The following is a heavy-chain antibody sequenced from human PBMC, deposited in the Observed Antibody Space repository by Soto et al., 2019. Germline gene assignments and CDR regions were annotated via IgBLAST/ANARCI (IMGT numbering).Heavy chain of an antibody. CDR2: ISAYNGNT. CDR3: ARDRGVAPPVAGNTHYYYYMDV. D-gene: IGHD6-19*01. CDR1: GYSFTNYG. J-gene: IGHJ6*03. V-gene: IGHV1-18*01. Sequence: QDRLVQSGVEVKKPGASVRVSCKASGYSFTNYGITWVRQAPGQGFEWMGWISAYNGNTNYAQQFQGRVTLTTDAATSTAYLELRSLRSDVTAVYYCARDRGVAPPVAGNTHYYYYMDVCGKGTTATVPS.